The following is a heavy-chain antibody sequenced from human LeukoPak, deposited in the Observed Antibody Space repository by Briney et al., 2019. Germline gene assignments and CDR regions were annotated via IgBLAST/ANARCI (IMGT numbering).Heavy chain of an antibody. CDR1: GYTFTSYD. J-gene: IGHJ4*02. V-gene: IGHV1-2*02. Sequence: ASVKVSCKASGYTFTSYDINWVRQATGQGLEWMGWINPNSGGTNYAQKFQGRVTMTRDTSISTAYMELSRLRSDDTAVYYCARDLGIAARAPDYWGQGTLVTVSS. CDR2: INPNSGGT. CDR3: ARDLGIAARAPDY. D-gene: IGHD6-6*01.